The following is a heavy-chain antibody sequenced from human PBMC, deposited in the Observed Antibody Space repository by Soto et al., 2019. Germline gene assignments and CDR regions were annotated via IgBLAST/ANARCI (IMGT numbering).Heavy chain of an antibody. CDR2: IYYTGSA. Sequence: SETLSLTCTVSGGSVTSHYWSWIRQPPGKALEWIGYIYYTGSAYYNPSLKSRVTMSLDTSRNKLSLQLNSVTAADTAVYYCARESAGSGTTNWFDPWGQGPLVTVSS. CDR1: GGSVTSHY. V-gene: IGHV4-59*02. CDR3: ARESAGSGTTNWFDP. D-gene: IGHD3-10*01. J-gene: IGHJ5*02.